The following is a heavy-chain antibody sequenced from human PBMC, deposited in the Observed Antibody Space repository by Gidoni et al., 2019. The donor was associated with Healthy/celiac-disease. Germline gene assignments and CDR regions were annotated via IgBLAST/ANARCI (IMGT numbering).Heavy chain of an antibody. D-gene: IGHD3-10*01. CDR1: GFTFSDYY. Sequence: LRLSCAASGFTFSDYYMSWIRQASGKGLAWVPYISSSGSTIYYADSVKGRFTISRDNAKNSLYLQMNSLRAEDTAVYYCARDYYGSGSSDYWGQGTLVTVSS. CDR2: ISSSGSTI. V-gene: IGHV3-11*01. J-gene: IGHJ4*02. CDR3: ARDYYGSGSSDY.